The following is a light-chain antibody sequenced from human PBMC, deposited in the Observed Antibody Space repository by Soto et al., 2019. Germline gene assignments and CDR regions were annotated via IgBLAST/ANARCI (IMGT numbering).Light chain of an antibody. V-gene: IGKV1-33*01. J-gene: IGKJ5*01. CDR3: QQYDILPIT. CDR1: QSISRY. CDR2: VAS. Sequence: DIQMTPSPSSLSASVGDRVTITCRASQSISRYLNWYQQKPGKAPNLLIYVASSLQSEVPSRFSGSGSGTHFTFTISSLQTEDIGTYYCQQYDILPITFGRGTRLEIK.